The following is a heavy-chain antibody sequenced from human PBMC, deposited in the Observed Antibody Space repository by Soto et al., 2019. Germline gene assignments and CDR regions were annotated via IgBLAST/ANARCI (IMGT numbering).Heavy chain of an antibody. J-gene: IGHJ5*02. CDR1: GDPYSISTYS. CDR2: IYQSGVT. D-gene: IGHD6-19*01. CDR3: AGMPYTSGLRFDP. V-gene: IGHV4-30-2*01. Sequence: SETLSLTCNMSGDPYSISTYSWSWIRQPPGKALQWIGFIYQSGVTSYNPSLASRVSISLDRSNNQCSLKLKSVTAADTAVYFCAGMPYTSGLRFDPWGPGTLVTVSS.